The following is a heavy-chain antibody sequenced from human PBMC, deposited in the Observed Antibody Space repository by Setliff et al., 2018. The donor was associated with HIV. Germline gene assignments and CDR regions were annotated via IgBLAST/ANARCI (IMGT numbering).Heavy chain of an antibody. J-gene: IGHJ6*03. V-gene: IGHV3-23*01. CDR2: ISGSAGTT. Sequence: PGGSLRLSCAASGFTFSNYEMNWVRQAPGKGLEWVSGISGSAGTTYYADSVKARFTISRDNSRNTLYLQMNSLRAEDTAVYYCVKARVDGDYYYYYYMDVWGKGTTVTVSS. CDR1: GFTFSNYE. D-gene: IGHD4-17*01. CDR3: VKARVDGDYYYYYYMDV.